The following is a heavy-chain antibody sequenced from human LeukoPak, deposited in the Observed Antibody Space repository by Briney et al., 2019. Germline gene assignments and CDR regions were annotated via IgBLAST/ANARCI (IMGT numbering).Heavy chain of an antibody. CDR1: GFIFSSYD. D-gene: IGHD5-18*01. V-gene: IGHV3-13*01. Sequence: RAGGSLRLSCAASGFIFSSYDMHWVRQVTGKGLEWVSAIGTAGDTYYLGSVKGRFTISRENAKNSLYLQMNSLRAGDTAVYYCARGGGYTYGYYFDSWGQGTLVTVSS. CDR2: IGTAGDT. CDR3: ARGGGYTYGYYFDS. J-gene: IGHJ4*02.